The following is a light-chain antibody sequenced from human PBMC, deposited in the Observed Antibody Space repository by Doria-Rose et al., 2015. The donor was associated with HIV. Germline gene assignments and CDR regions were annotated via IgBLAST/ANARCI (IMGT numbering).Light chain of an antibody. J-gene: IGLJ2*01. Sequence: ASVSASPGQSITISCAGTNGDVGGYNYVAWYQQHPGKAPKLMIYEVTNRPSGVSSRFSGSKSGNTASLTISGLQAEDEAHYYCSSYTFSSTVVFGGGTKLTVL. CDR3: SSYTFSSTVV. CDR2: EVT. CDR1: NGDVGGYNY. V-gene: IGLV2-14*01.